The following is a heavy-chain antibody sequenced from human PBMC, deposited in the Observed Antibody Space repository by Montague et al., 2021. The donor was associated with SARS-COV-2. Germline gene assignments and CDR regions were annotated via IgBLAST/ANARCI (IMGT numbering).Heavy chain of an antibody. D-gene: IGHD6-13*01. Sequence: SLRLSCAASGFTFSSYAMSWVRQAPGKGLEWVSVIYSGGSSTYYADSVKGRFTISRDNSKNTLYLQMNSLRAEDTAVYYCAKQYSSRWYPQYFQHWGQCTLVTVSS. CDR1: GFTFSSYA. V-gene: IGHV3-23*03. CDR3: AKQYSSRWYPQYFQH. CDR2: IYSGGSST. J-gene: IGHJ1*01.